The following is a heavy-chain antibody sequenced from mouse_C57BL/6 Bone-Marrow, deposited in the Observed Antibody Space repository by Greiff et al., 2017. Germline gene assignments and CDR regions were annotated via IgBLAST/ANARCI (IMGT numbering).Heavy chain of an antibody. CDR2: IHPNSGST. V-gene: IGHV1-64*01. D-gene: IGHD1-1*01. Sequence: VQLQQPGAELVKPGASVKLSCKASGYTFTSYWMHWVKQRPGQGLEWIGMIHPNSGSTNYNEKFKSKATLTVDNSSSTAYMQLSSLTSEDSAVYHSARAWGSNAWFAYWGQGTLVTVSA. J-gene: IGHJ3*01. CDR1: GYTFTSYW. CDR3: ARAWGSNAWFAY.